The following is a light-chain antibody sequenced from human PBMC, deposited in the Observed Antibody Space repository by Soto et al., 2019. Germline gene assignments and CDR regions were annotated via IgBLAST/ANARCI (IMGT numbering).Light chain of an antibody. CDR2: KAS. V-gene: IGKV1-5*03. J-gene: IGKJ4*01. Sequence: DIQMTQSPSTLSASVGDRVTINCRASQSISSWLAWYQQKPGKAPKLLIYKASSLESGVPSRFSGSGSGTEFTLTISSLQPDDFATYYCQQYNSYPHTFGGGTKVEIK. CDR3: QQYNSYPHT. CDR1: QSISSW.